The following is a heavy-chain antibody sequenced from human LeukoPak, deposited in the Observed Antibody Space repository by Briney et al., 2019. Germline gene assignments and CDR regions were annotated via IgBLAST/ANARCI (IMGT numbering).Heavy chain of an antibody. J-gene: IGHJ3*01. CDR3: ARSRSIAGDGFDV. Sequence: GGSLRLSCVASGFXFSGYEINWVRQAPGKGLEWVSCISSSGYTIYYADSVKGRFTVSRDNAKNSLYLQMNSLRAEDTAVHFCARSRSIAGDGFDVWGQGTMVTVSS. CDR2: ISSSGYTI. D-gene: IGHD2-21*01. CDR1: GFXFSGYE. V-gene: IGHV3-48*03.